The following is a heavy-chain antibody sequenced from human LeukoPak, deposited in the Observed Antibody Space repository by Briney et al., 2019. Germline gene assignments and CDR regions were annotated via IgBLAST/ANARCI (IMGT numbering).Heavy chain of an antibody. CDR3: ARGTGQDQVLRFLEWLSPPDS. J-gene: IGHJ5*02. CDR1: GYTFTSYG. Sequence: GASVKVSCKASGYTFTSYGISWVRQATGQGLEWMGWMNPNSGNTGYAQKFQGRVTMTRNTSISTAYMELSSLRSEDTAVYYCARGTGQDQVLRFLEWLSPPDSWGQGTLVTVSS. CDR2: MNPNSGNT. V-gene: IGHV1-8*02. D-gene: IGHD3-3*01.